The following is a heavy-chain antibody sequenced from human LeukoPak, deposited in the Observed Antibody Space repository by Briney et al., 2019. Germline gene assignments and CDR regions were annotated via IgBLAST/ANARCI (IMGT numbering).Heavy chain of an antibody. CDR2: IYSGGST. D-gene: IGHD1-26*01. CDR3: ARDVIVGDYYYYYMDV. Sequence: GGSLRLSCAASGFTASSNYMSWVRQAPGKGLEWVSVIYSGGSTYYADSVKGRFTISRDNSKNTLYLQMNSLRAEDTAVYYCARDVIVGDYYYYYMDVWGKGTRSPSP. J-gene: IGHJ6*03. CDR1: GFTASSNY. V-gene: IGHV3-66*01.